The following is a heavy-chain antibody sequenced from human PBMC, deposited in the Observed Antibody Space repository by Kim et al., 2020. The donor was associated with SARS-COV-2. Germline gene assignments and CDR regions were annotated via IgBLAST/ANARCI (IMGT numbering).Heavy chain of an antibody. V-gene: IGHV3-48*03. D-gene: IGHD3-9*01. CDR3: ARGMGPLYDIPKRDFYYYYGRDV. J-gene: IGHJ6*02. CDR2: ISSSGSTI. Sequence: GGSLRLSCAASGFTFSSYEMNWVRQAPGKGLEWVSYISSSGSTIYYADSVKGRFTISRDNAKNSLYLQMNSLRAEDTAVYYCARGMGPLYDIPKRDFYYYYGRDVWGQGHTVTVSS. CDR1: GFTFSSYE.